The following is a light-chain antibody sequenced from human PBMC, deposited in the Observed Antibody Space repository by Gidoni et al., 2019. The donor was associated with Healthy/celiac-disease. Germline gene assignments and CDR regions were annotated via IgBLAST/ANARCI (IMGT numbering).Light chain of an antibody. J-gene: IGKJ2*01. CDR1: QSISSW. CDR3: QQYNSYSQT. CDR2: DAS. Sequence: DIQMTQSPSTLSASVGDRVTITCRASQSISSWLAWYQQKPGKAPKLLTYDASSLESGVPSRFSGSGSGTEFTLTISSLQPDDFATYYCQQYNSYSQTFGQGTKLEIK. V-gene: IGKV1-5*01.